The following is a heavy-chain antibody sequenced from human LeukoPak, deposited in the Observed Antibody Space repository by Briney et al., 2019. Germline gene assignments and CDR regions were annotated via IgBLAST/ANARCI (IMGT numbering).Heavy chain of an antibody. Sequence: GGSLRLSCAASGFTFSDYYMSWIRQAPGKGLEWVSYISSSGSTIYYADSVKGRFTISRDNAKNSLYLQMSSLRAEDTAVYYCASSYSSSWYFNWFDPWGQGTLVTVSS. CDR1: GFTFSDYY. CDR2: ISSSGSTI. V-gene: IGHV3-11*01. CDR3: ASSYSSSWYFNWFDP. J-gene: IGHJ5*02. D-gene: IGHD6-13*01.